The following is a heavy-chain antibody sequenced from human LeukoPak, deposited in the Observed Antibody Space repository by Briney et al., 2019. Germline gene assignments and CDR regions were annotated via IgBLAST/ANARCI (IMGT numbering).Heavy chain of an antibody. D-gene: IGHD6-19*01. J-gene: IGHJ6*02. Sequence: PSETLSLTCTVSGGSISSYYWSWIRQPPGKGLEWIGYIYYSGSTNYNPSLKSQVTISVDTSKNQFSLKLSSVTAADTAVYYCARDLGSGLPRGNYGMDVWGQGTTVTVSS. CDR2: IYYSGST. V-gene: IGHV4-59*01. CDR1: GGSISSYY. CDR3: ARDLGSGLPRGNYGMDV.